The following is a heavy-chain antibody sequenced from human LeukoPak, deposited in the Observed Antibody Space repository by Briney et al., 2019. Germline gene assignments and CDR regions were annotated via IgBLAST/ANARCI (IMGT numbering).Heavy chain of an antibody. V-gene: IGHV3-30*04. J-gene: IGHJ4*02. Sequence: GRSLRLSCAASGFTFSSYAMHWVRQAPGKGLEWVAVISYDGSNKYYADSVKGRFTISRDNSKNTLYLQMNSLRAEDTAVYYCARDGEYSSGWFAFDYWGQGTLVTVSS. CDR2: ISYDGSNK. CDR1: GFTFSSYA. CDR3: ARDGEYSSGWFAFDY. D-gene: IGHD6-19*01.